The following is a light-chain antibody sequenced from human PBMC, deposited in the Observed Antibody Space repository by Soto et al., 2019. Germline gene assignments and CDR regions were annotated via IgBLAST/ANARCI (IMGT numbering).Light chain of an antibody. V-gene: IGLV2-14*01. CDR2: DVS. CDR3: SSYTSSSLGV. CDR1: SSDVGGYNY. J-gene: IGLJ3*02. Sequence: QSALTQPASVSGSHGQSITISCTGTSSDVGGYNYVSWYQQHPGKAPKLMISDVSNPPSGVSNRFSGSKSGNTASLTISGLQAEDEADYYCSSYTSSSLGVFGGGTKLTVL.